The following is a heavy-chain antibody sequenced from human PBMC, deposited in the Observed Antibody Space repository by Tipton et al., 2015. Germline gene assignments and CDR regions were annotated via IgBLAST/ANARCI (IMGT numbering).Heavy chain of an antibody. D-gene: IGHD6-19*01. CDR2: IVVGSGNT. CDR3: AADQISSGWPWFWFDP. CDR1: GFTFSSFA. J-gene: IGHJ5*02. V-gene: IGHV1-58*01. Sequence: QLVQSGAEVRKPGASVKVSCKASGFTFSSFAVQWVRQGRGQRLEWIGWIVVGSGNTKYAQKFQERVTITRDMSTSTIYMELSSLRSEDTAVYYCAADQISSGWPWFWFDPWGQGTLVTVSS.